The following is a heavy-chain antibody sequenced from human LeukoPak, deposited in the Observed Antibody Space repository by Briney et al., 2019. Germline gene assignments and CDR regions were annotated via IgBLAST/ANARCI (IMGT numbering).Heavy chain of an antibody. D-gene: IGHD6-13*01. J-gene: IGHJ1*01. V-gene: IGHV3-48*03. Sequence: SGGSLRLSCAASGFTFSNYEMNWVRQAPGKGLEWLSYIGTSGGGIQYADSVKGRFTISRDNAKNSLYLQMNSLRAEDTALYYCAKDSSWGIAAAGPWFQHWGQGTLVTVSS. CDR3: AKDSSWGIAAAGPWFQH. CDR1: GFTFSNYE. CDR2: IGTSGGGI.